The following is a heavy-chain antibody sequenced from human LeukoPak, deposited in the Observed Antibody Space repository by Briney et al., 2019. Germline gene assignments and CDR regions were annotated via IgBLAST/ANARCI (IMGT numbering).Heavy chain of an antibody. V-gene: IGHV1-69*13. Sequence: SVKVSCKASGYTFTGYYMHWVRQAPGQGLEWMGGIIPIFGTANYAQKFQGRVTITADESTSTAYMELSSLRSEDTAVYYCARYSSSSFPYYYYYMDVWGKGTTVTVSS. CDR2: IIPIFGTA. J-gene: IGHJ6*03. D-gene: IGHD6-6*01. CDR1: GYTFTGYY. CDR3: ARYSSSSFPYYYYYMDV.